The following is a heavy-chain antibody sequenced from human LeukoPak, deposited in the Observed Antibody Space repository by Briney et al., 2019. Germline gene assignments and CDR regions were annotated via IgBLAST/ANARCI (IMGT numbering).Heavy chain of an antibody. CDR1: GFTFSSYS. V-gene: IGHV3-7*05. Sequence: GGSLRLSCVASGFTFSSYSMQWVRQAPGRGLEWVANIKQDGNDTHYADSVKGRFTISRDNAKNSLYLQMNTLRGEDTAVYYCGRGGRGDYCGQGTLVTVSS. CDR3: GRGGRGDY. J-gene: IGHJ4*02. CDR2: IKQDGNDT.